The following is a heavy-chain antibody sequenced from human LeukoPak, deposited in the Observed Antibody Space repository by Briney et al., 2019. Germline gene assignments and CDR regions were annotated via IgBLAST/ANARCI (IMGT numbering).Heavy chain of an antibody. V-gene: IGHV3-15*04. CDR2: IAGKTDTGRI. CDR1: GFTFSYAW. Sequence: GGSLRLSCAASGFTFSYAWMSWVRQAPGKGLEWVGRIAGKTDTGRIDYAAAVKGRFSISRDDSEDTLYLHMNSLKIEDTAVYYCNTDVDGYNKADSWGQGTLVTVSS. J-gene: IGHJ4*02. CDR3: NTDVDGYNKADS. D-gene: IGHD5-24*01.